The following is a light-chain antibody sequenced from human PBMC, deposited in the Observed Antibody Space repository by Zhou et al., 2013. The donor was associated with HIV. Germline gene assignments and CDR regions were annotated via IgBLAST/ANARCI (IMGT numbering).Light chain of an antibody. Sequence: DIQMTQSPSSVSASLGDTVTITCRASQGIDDYLAWYQQRPGTAPKLLIYATSSLQSGVPSRFSGSGSGTDFTLTISSLQPEDFATYYCQQSYSTPRRTFGQGTKLEIK. CDR2: ATS. CDR3: QQSYSTPRRT. J-gene: IGKJ2*01. V-gene: IGKV1-39*01. CDR1: QGIDDY.